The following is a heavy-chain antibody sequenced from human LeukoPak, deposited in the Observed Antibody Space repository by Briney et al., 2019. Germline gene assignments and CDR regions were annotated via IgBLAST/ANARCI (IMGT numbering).Heavy chain of an antibody. CDR1: GFTFSTVG. Sequence: GGSLRLSCAASGFTFSTVGMNWVRQAPGKGPEWVALMSYDGRKSYYADSVKGRFTISRDNSKNTLYLQMNSLRPEDTAVYYCAEGTRHYYASGITYPGFYAWSQGTLVTVSS. J-gene: IGHJ5*02. D-gene: IGHD3-10*01. V-gene: IGHV3-30*18. CDR2: MSYDGRKS. CDR3: AEGTRHYYASGITYPGFYA.